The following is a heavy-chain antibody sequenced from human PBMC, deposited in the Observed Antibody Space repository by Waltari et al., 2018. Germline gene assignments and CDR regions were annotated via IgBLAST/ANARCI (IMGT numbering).Heavy chain of an antibody. J-gene: IGHJ5*02. CDR3: ARLHGGGGNWFDP. V-gene: IGHV1-2*02. Sequence: QVQLVQSGAEVKKPGASVKVSCKASGYTFTGYYMHWVRQAPGQGLEWMGWINPNRGGTNYAQKFQGRVTMTRDTSISTAYMELSRLRSDDTAVYYCARLHGGGGNWFDPWGQGTLVTVSS. CDR1: GYTFTGYY. CDR2: INPNRGGT. D-gene: IGHD3-10*01.